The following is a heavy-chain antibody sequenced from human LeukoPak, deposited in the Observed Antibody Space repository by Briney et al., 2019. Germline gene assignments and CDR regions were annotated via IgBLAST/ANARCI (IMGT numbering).Heavy chain of an antibody. V-gene: IGHV1-18*01. D-gene: IGHD3-9*01. Sequence: GASVKVSCKASGYTFTSYGISWVRQAPGQGLEWMGWIRACNGNTNYAQKLQGRVTMTTDTSTSTAYMELRSLRSDDTAVYYCARAYRSLRYFDWLSKPDFDYWGQGTLVTVSS. J-gene: IGHJ4*02. CDR1: GYTFTSYG. CDR3: ARAYRSLRYFDWLSKPDFDY. CDR2: IRACNGNT.